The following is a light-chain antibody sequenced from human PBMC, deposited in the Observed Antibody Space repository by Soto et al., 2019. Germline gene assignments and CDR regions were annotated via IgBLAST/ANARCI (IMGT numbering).Light chain of an antibody. CDR1: QSVSSSY. CDR2: CAS. CDR3: QQYGSSPL. J-gene: IGKJ1*01. V-gene: IGKV3-20*01. Sequence: EIVLTQSPGTLSLSPGERATLSCRASQSVSSSYLAWYQQKPGQAPRLLIYCASSRAPGIPDRFSGSGSGTDFTLTISRMEPEEFAVYYCQQYGSSPLFGQGTKVEIK.